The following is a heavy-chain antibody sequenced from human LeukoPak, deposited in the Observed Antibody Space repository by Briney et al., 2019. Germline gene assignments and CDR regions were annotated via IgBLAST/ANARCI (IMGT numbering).Heavy chain of an antibody. CDR3: ARGHSSSGMDV. J-gene: IGHJ6*02. Sequence: GGSLRLSCAASGFTFSSYSMNWVRQAPGKGLEWVSSISSSSSYVYYADSVKGRFTISRDNAKNSLYLQMNSLRAEDTAVYYCARGHSSSGMDVWGQGTTVTVSS. CDR1: GFTFSSYS. V-gene: IGHV3-21*01. CDR2: ISSSSSYV.